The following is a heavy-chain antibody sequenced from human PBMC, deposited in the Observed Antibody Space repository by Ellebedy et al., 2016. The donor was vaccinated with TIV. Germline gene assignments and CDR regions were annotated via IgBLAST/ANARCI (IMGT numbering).Heavy chain of an antibody. CDR3: ARRRDAYNWADQ. J-gene: IGHJ4*02. V-gene: IGHV3-74*01. CDR1: GFSFSSHW. CDR2: INTDGTST. Sequence: PGGSLRLSCAASGFSFSSHWVHWVRQPPGKGLVWVSRINTDGTSTIYADSVKGRFTISRDNAKNTLYLQMNSLRVEDTAFYYCARRRDAYNWADQWGQGTLVTVSS. D-gene: IGHD5-24*01.